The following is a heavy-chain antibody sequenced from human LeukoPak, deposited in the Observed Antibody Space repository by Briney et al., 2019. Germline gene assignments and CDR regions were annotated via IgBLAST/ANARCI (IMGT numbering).Heavy chain of an antibody. CDR2: TYAGGAS. J-gene: IGHJ5*02. V-gene: IGHV3-53*01. CDR3: ARADSSKWWGLDP. D-gene: IGHD2-21*02. Sequence: GGSLRLSCAASGFNISKTYLMWARQAPGKRLEWVSVTYAGGASWYGDFVEGRFTISRDNSKNTVHLQMSGLRGDDTAIYYCARADSSKWWGLDPWGQGTLVTVSS. CDR1: GFNISKTY.